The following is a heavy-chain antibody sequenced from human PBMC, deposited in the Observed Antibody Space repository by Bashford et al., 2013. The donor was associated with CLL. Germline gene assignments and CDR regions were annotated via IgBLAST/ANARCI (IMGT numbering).Heavy chain of an antibody. J-gene: IGHJ4*02. CDR3: ARGYYYDSSGYFPIDY. V-gene: IGHV3-74*01. CDR2: INNDGSST. Sequence: GGPLRLSCAASGFTFSSYWMHWVRQAPGKGLVWVSRINNDGSSTSYADSVKGRFTISRDNAKNTLYLQMNSLRAEDTAVYYCARGYYYDSSGYFPIDYWGQGTLVTVSS. CDR1: GFTFSSYW. D-gene: IGHD3-22*01.